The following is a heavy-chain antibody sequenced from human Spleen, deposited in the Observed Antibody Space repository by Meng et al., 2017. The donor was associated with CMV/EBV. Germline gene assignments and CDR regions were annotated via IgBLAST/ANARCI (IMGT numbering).Heavy chain of an antibody. J-gene: IGHJ4*02. CDR2: IYYSGTT. V-gene: IGHV4-59*01. Sequence: SETLSLTCTVSGDSMSGYYWTWIRQPPGMGLDWIGNIYYSGTTNYKPSLKSRVSISIDTSRSQFSLTLSSVTAADTAVYFCARSYSNDFDSWGQGILVTVSS. CDR3: ARSYSNDFDS. D-gene: IGHD4-11*01. CDR1: GDSMSGYY.